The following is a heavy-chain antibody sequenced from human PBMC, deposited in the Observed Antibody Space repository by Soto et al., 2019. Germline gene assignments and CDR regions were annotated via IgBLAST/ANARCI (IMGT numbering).Heavy chain of an antibody. CDR2: VYHSGST. CDR1: GDSINTNNW. CDR3: AFPATNDFDY. V-gene: IGHV4-4*02. J-gene: IGHJ4*02. D-gene: IGHD4-4*01. Sequence: QVHLQESGPGLVKPSGTLSLTCAVSGDSINTNNWWSWVRQPPGKGLEWIGEVYHSGSTNYNPPLKSRVAISIVQSKNQFSLTVTAVTAADTAVYYCAFPATNDFDYWGQGILVTVSS.